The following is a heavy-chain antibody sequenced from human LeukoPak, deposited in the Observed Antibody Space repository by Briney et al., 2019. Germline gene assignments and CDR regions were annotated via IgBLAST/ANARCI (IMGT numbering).Heavy chain of an antibody. D-gene: IGHD3-10*01. J-gene: IGHJ4*02. Sequence: SETLSLTCTVSGDSISSYYWNWIRQPAGKGLEWIGRIYITEGTNYTPSLKSRVTMSVDTSKNQFSLKVNSVTAADTAVYYCARSRVRGALADFWGQGTLVTVSS. CDR3: ARSRVRGALADF. V-gene: IGHV4-4*07. CDR1: GDSISSYY. CDR2: IYITEGT.